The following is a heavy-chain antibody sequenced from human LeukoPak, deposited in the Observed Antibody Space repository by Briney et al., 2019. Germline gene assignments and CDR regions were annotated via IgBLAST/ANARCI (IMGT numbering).Heavy chain of an antibody. J-gene: IGHJ4*02. V-gene: IGHV3-66*01. D-gene: IGHD4-17*01. Sequence: PGGSLRLSCAASGFTVSGSYMTWVRQAPGMGLESVSVIYSDDSTYYADSVKDRFTISRDNSKNTLYLQMSSLRAEDTAVYYCARTYYGDYLDSWGQGTLVTVSS. CDR2: IYSDDST. CDR1: GFTVSGSY. CDR3: ARTYYGDYLDS.